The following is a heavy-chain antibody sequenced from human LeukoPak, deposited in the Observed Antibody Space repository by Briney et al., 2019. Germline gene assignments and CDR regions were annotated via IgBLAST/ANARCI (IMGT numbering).Heavy chain of an antibody. Sequence: SETLSLTCTVSGAPVNFYYLSWIRHSAEKELEWIGRIYTRGNTNYNPSLKSRVTLSVDTSRNQFSLMLSSVTAADTAVYYCAKESRLGGASGSHHFDYWGQGVLVTVSS. CDR1: GAPVNFYY. CDR2: IYTRGNT. CDR3: AKESRLGGASGSHHFDY. J-gene: IGHJ4*02. D-gene: IGHD3-10*01. V-gene: IGHV4-4*07.